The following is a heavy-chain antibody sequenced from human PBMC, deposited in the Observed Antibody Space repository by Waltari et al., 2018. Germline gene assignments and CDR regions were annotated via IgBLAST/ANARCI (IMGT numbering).Heavy chain of an antibody. CDR1: GGSISTKSYI. V-gene: IGHV4-39*07. Sequence: QVQVPESGPGLVRASGTLYPPCPCSGGSISTKSYIWGWIRQPPGKGLEWIASFNYGGNTYYNPSLKSRGTISGDTSKNQFSLNLTSVTAADTAVYYCARGLGAIYWGHGTLVTVSS. D-gene: IGHD1-26*01. CDR3: ARGLGAIY. CDR2: FNYGGNT. J-gene: IGHJ4*01.